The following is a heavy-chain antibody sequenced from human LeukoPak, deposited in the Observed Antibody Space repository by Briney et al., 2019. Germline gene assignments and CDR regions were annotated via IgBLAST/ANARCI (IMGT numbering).Heavy chain of an antibody. Sequence: GGSLRLSCAASGFTFSSYGMHWVRQAPGKGLEWVAFIRYDGSNKYYADSVKGRFTISRDNSKNTLYLQMNSLRTEDTAVYYCARDATTYYYGSGSYGGAFDIWGQGTMVIVSS. CDR1: GFTFSSYG. V-gene: IGHV3-30*02. CDR2: IRYDGSNK. J-gene: IGHJ3*02. D-gene: IGHD3-10*01. CDR3: ARDATTYYYGSGSYGGAFDI.